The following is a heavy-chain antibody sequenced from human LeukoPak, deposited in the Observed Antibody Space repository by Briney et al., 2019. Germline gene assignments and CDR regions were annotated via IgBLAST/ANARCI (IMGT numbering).Heavy chain of an antibody. D-gene: IGHD1-26*01. Sequence: PSETLSLTCTVSGGSISSSSYSWGWIRQPPGKGLEWIGSIYYCGSTYYNPSLKSRVTISVDTSKNQFSLKLSSVTAADTAVYYCARPRLSGPYYFDYWGQGTLVTVSS. CDR3: ARPRLSGPYYFDY. J-gene: IGHJ4*02. CDR1: GGSISSSSYS. CDR2: IYYCGST. V-gene: IGHV4-39*01.